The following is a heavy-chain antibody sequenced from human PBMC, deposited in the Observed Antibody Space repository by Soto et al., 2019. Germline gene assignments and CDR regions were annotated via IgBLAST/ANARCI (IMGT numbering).Heavy chain of an antibody. V-gene: IGHV3-23*01. Sequence: GGSLRLSCAASGFTFSSYAMSSARQAPGKGLEWVSAISGSGGSTYYADSVKGRFTISRDNSKNTLYLQMNNLRAEDTAVYYCAKDPDAFDIWGQGTMVTVSS. J-gene: IGHJ3*02. CDR3: AKDPDAFDI. CDR2: ISGSGGST. CDR1: GFTFSSYA.